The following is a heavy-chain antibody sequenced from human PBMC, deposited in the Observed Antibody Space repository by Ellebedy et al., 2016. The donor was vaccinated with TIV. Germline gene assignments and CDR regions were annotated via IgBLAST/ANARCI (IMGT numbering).Heavy chain of an antibody. CDR3: ARGTGSDQLRFGMDV. CDR2: ILYDGSAK. CDR1: GFMFTSYD. V-gene: IGHV3-30-3*01. J-gene: IGHJ6*02. D-gene: IGHD3/OR15-3a*01. Sequence: GGSLRLSXTGSGFMFTSYDFHWVRQAPGKGLEWVAFILYDGSAKYYADSVRGRFTVSKDKFNNTMFLQMNSLRAEDTAVYYCARGTGSDQLRFGMDVWGQGTTVTVS.